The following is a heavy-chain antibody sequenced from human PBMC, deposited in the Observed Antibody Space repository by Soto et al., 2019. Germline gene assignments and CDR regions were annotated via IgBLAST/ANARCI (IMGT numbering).Heavy chain of an antibody. CDR2: IYYSGST. Sequence: SETLSLTCTVSGGSISSYYWSWIRQPPGKGLEWIGYIYYSGSTNYNPSLKSRVTISLDTSKNQFSLKLSSVTAADTAVYYCAMLLRFLEWTRFDPWGQGTLVTVSS. J-gene: IGHJ5*02. V-gene: IGHV4-59*01. CDR1: GGSISSYY. CDR3: AMLLRFLEWTRFDP. D-gene: IGHD3-3*01.